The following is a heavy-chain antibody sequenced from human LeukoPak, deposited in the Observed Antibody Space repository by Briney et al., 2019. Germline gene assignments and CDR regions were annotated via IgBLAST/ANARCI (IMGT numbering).Heavy chain of an antibody. J-gene: IGHJ4*02. Sequence: GGSLRLSCAASGFTFYDYAMHWVRQAPGKGLEWVSGISWNSGSIVYADSVKGRFTISRDNAKNSLYLQMNSLRAEDTALYYCAKDRGTMIVVYYFDYWGQGTLVTVSS. V-gene: IGHV3-9*01. CDR1: GFTFYDYA. D-gene: IGHD3-22*01. CDR2: ISWNSGSI. CDR3: AKDRGTMIVVYYFDY.